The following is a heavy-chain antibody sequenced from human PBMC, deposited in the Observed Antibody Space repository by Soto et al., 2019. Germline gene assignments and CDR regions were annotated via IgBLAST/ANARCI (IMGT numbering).Heavy chain of an antibody. CDR1: GFTFDDYA. J-gene: IGHJ6*02. V-gene: IGHV3-9*01. CDR2: ISWNSCSI. CDR3: AKDVEYSSSSYGMDV. Sequence: GGSLRLSCAASGFTFDDYAMHWVRQAPGKGLEWVSGISWNSCSIGYADSVKGRFTISRDNAKNSLYLQMNSLRAEDTALYYCAKDVEYSSSSYGMDVWGQGTTVTVSS. D-gene: IGHD6-6*01.